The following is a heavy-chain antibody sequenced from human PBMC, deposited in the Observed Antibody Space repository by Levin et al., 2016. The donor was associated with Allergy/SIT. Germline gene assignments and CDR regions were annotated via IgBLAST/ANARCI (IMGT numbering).Heavy chain of an antibody. V-gene: IGHV3-74*01. J-gene: IGHJ4*02. D-gene: IGHD2-15*01. CDR3: AREGVGYCSGGSCYPPSLYYFDY. Sequence: WIRQPSGKGLVWVSRINSDGSSTSYADSVKGRFTISRDNAKNTLYLQMNSLRAEDTAVYYCAREGVGYCSGGSCYPPSLYYFDYWGQGTLVTVSS. CDR2: INSDGSST.